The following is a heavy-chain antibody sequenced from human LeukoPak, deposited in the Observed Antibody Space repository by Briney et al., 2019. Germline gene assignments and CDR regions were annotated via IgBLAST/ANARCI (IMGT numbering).Heavy chain of an antibody. CDR3: ARRYYYGSGGFDY. V-gene: IGHV4-38-2*01. CDR2: IYYSGST. CDR1: GYSISSGYY. J-gene: IGHJ4*02. Sequence: PSETLSLTCAVSGYSISSGYYWGWIRQPPGKGLEWIGSIYYSGSTYYNPSLKSRVTISVDTSKNQFSLKLSSVTAADTAVYYCARRYYYGSGGFDYWGQGTLVTVSS. D-gene: IGHD3-10*01.